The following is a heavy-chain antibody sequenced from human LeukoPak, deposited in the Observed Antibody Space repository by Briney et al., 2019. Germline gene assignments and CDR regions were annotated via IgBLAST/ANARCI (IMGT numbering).Heavy chain of an antibody. J-gene: IGHJ5*02. CDR3: AGGTRNYYDSSGVWFDP. V-gene: IGHV4-61*01. D-gene: IGHD3-22*01. CDR2: ISYSGST. Sequence: SETLSLTCTVSGGSVKSDSSYWSWIRQSPGKGLEWIGYISYSGSTNYNPSLKSRVTISVDTSKNQLSLKLSSVTAADTAVYYCAGGTRNYYDSSGVWFDPWGQGTLVTVSS. CDR1: GGSVKSDSSY.